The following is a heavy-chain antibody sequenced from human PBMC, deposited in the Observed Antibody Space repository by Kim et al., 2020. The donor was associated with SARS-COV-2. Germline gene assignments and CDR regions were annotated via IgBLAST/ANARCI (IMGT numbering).Heavy chain of an antibody. V-gene: IGHV3-15*01. CDR1: GFTFSNAW. Sequence: GSLRLSCAASGFTFSNAWMSWVRQAPGKGLEWVGRIKSKTDGGTTDYAAPVKGRFTISRDDSKNTLYLQMNSLKTEDTAVYYCTTEFSWWELLRFPYWGQGTLVTVSS. CDR2: IKSKTDGGTT. J-gene: IGHJ4*02. CDR3: TTEFSWWELLRFPY. D-gene: IGHD1-26*01.